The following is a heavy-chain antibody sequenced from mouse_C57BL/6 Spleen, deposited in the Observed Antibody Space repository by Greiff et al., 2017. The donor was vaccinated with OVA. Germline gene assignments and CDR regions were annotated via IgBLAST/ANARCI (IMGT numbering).Heavy chain of an antibody. D-gene: IGHD2-4*01. CDR1: GYTFTDYY. V-gene: IGHV1-26*01. Sequence: EVKLQQSGPELVKPGASVKISCTASGYTFTDYYMNWVKQSHGKSLEWIGDINPNNGGTSYNQKFKGKATLTVDKSSSTAYMELRSLTSEDSAVYYCARRNYDVRGAWFAYWGQGTLVTVSA. CDR2: INPNNGGT. CDR3: ARRNYDVRGAWFAY. J-gene: IGHJ3*01.